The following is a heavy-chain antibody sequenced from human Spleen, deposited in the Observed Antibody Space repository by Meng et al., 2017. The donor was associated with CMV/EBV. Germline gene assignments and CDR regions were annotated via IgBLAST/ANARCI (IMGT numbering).Heavy chain of an antibody. D-gene: IGHD6-13*01. CDR1: GYTFTSYG. V-gene: IGHV1-18*01. CDR3: ARDQQLIPAEYFQH. CDR2: KSAYNGNT. J-gene: IGHJ1*01. Sequence: QVQLVQSGAEGKKPGASVKVSCKASGYTFTSYGISWLRQAPGQGLEWMGWKSAYNGNTIYAQKLQDRITMTTDASTNTAYLELRSLRSDDTAVYYCARDQQLIPAEYFQHWGPGTLVTVSS.